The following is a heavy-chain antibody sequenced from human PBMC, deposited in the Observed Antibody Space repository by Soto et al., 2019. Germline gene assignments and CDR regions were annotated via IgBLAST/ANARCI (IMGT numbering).Heavy chain of an antibody. CDR2: ISAYNTNT. V-gene: IGHV1-18*01. J-gene: IGHJ4*02. Sequence: QVQLVQSGAEVKKPGASVKVSCKTSGYTFTSYHISWVRQAPGQGLEWMGWISAYNTNTNYAQKFQGRVTMTTDTLTSTAYMERRSLRSDDTAGYYCARDTPPTDYWGQGTLVTVSS. CDR3: ARDTPPTDY. CDR1: GYTFTSYH.